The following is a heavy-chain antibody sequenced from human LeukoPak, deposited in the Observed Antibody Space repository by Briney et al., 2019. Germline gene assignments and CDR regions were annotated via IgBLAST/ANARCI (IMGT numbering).Heavy chain of an antibody. J-gene: IGHJ4*02. D-gene: IGHD4-17*01. V-gene: IGHV3-48*03. CDR1: GFTFSSYE. CDR2: ISSSGSTI. Sequence: GGSLRLSCAASGFTFSSYEMNWVRQAPGKGLEWVSYISSSGSTIFYADSVKGRFTISRDNAKNSLYLQMNSLRAEDTAVYYCARDPYYGDYVVWGQGTLVTVSS. CDR3: ARDPYYGDYVV.